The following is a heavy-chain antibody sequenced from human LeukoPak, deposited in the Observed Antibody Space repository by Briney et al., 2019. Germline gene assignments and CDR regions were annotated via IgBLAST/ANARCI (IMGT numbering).Heavy chain of an antibody. CDR3: AKAHTFGVALMDY. J-gene: IGHJ4*02. D-gene: IGHD3-3*01. CDR1: GFTFSGYV. V-gene: IGHV3-23*01. Sequence: GGSLRLSCAASGFTFSGYVMTWVRQPPGKGLQWVADISGSGGSEYYADSVKGRFTISRDNSKNTLYLQMNSPRAEDTAVYYCAKAHTFGVALMDYWGQGTLVTVSS. CDR2: ISGSGGSE.